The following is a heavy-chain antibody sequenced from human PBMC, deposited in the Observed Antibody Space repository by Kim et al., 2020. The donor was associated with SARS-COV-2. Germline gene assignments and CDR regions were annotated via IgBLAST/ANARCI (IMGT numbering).Heavy chain of an antibody. CDR1: GGSVSSGSYY. D-gene: IGHD1-1*01. CDR2: IYYSGST. Sequence: SETLSLTCTVSGGSVSSGSYYWSWIRQPPGKGLEWIGYIYYSGSTNYNPSLKSRVTISVDTSKNQFSLKLSSVTAADTAVYYCARGTRLPWAVPQLSPLYCFSYGVAVWGQGKAVTV. CDR3: ARGTRLPWAVPQLSPLYCFSYGVAV. V-gene: IGHV4-61*01. J-gene: IGHJ6*02.